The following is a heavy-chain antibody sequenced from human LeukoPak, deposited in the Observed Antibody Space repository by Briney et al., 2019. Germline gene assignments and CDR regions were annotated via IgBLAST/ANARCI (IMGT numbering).Heavy chain of an antibody. D-gene: IGHD3-9*01. Sequence: GGSLRLSCAASGFTFSSYWMNWVRQAPGTGLDRVANFKQDVSEKYYVDSVKGRFTITRDNAKNSLYLQMNSLRAEDTAVYYCARESRGYDILTGKYHRGYYSYYMDVWGKGTTVTVSS. CDR2: FKQDVSEK. V-gene: IGHV3-7*01. CDR1: GFTFSSYW. J-gene: IGHJ6*03. CDR3: ARESRGYDILTGKYHRGYYSYYMDV.